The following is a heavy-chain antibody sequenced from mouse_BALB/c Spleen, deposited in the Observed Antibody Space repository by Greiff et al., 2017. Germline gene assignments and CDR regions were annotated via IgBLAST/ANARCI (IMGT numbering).Heavy chain of an antibody. Sequence: QVQLKESGPGLVAPSQSLSITCTVSGFSFTSYCVHWVRQPPGKGLEWLGVIWAGGSTNYNSALMSRLSISKDNSKSQVFLNMNSLQTDDTAMYYCARGKEDGITYAMDYWGQGTSVTVSS. CDR2: IWAGGST. D-gene: IGHD2-4*01. CDR1: GFSFTSYC. V-gene: IGHV2-9*02. J-gene: IGHJ4*01. CDR3: ARGKEDGITYAMDY.